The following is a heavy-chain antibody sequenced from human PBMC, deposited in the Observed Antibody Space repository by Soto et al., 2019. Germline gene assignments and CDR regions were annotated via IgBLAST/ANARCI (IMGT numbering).Heavy chain of an antibody. D-gene: IGHD5-18*01. V-gene: IGHV1-69*06. CDR3: ARGIQLWYYKTRYYYYGMDV. J-gene: IGHJ6*02. Sequence: SVKVSCKASGGTFSSYAISWVRQAPGQGLEWMGGIIPIFGTANYAQKFQGRVTITADKSTSTAYMELSSLRSEDTAVYYCARGIQLWYYKTRYYYYGMDVWGQGTTVTVSS. CDR1: GGTFSSYA. CDR2: IIPIFGTA.